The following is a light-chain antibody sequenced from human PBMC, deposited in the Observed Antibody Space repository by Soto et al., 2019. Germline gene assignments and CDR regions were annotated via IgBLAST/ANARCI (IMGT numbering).Light chain of an antibody. J-gene: IGKJ2*01. CDR3: MQATHWPYT. CDR1: QSLVHGDGNTY. V-gene: IGKV2-30*02. CDR2: KVY. Sequence: DLVMTQTPLSSPVTLGQPASISCRSSQSLVHGDGNTYLSWLQQRPGQPPRRLIYKVYNRDSGVPHRFSGSGSGTDFTLEISGVEAEDVGVYYCMQATHWPYTFGQGTKLEIK.